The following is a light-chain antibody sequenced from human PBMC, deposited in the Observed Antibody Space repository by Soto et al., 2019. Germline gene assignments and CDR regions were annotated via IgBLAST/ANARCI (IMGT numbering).Light chain of an antibody. V-gene: IGKV3-11*01. CDR1: QSIASY. CDR2: DSF. CDR3: QQRASWPIT. J-gene: IGKJ3*01. Sequence: EIVLTQTPATLSLSPGERATLSCRASQSIASYLNWYQHRPGQAPRLLIYDSFNRATGIPARFSGSGSGTDFTLTISSLEPEDFAVYYCQQRASWPITFGTGTKVDIK.